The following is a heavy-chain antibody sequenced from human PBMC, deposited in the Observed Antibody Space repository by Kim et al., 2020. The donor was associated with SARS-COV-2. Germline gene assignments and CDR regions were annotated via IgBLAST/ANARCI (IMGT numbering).Heavy chain of an antibody. Sequence: SVKVSYKASGFTFLNSAVQWVRQARGQRLEWMGWIVVASGNTNYAQNFLDRITISRDTSAGSVHLELNNLRVGDTAIYYCAATDIFNYDIDVWGQGTPVSVSS. CDR2: IVVASGNT. CDR3: AATDIFNYDIDV. V-gene: IGHV1-58*01. D-gene: IGHD3-9*01. CDR1: GFTFLNSA. J-gene: IGHJ6*02.